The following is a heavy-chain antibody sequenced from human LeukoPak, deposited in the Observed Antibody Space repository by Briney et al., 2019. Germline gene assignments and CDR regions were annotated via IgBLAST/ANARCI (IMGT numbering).Heavy chain of an antibody. J-gene: IGHJ4*02. CDR1: GYSISSSNW. D-gene: IGHD6-19*01. V-gene: IGHV4-28*05. Sequence: PSETLSLTCAVSGYSISSSNWWVWIRQPPGKGLEWIGYIYYSGSIYYNPSLKSRVTMSVDTSKNQFSLKLSSVTAVDTAVYYCAITPQNSSGWSDYWGQGTLVTVSS. CDR2: IYYSGSI. CDR3: AITPQNSSGWSDY.